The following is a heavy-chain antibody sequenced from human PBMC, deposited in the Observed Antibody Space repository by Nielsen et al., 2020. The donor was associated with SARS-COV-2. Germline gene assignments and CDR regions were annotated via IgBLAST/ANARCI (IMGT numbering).Heavy chain of an antibody. J-gene: IGHJ6*02. CDR3: ARDNWGRMDV. D-gene: IGHD7-27*01. CDR2: IYTDGSA. V-gene: IGHV3-66*01. CDR1: GFTVSSNY. Sequence: GGSLRLPCAATGFTVSSNYMSWVRQAAGKGLEWVSVIYTDGSASYADSMKGRFTVSRDNSKNTVYLQMNSLRAEDTAVYYCARDNWGRMDVWGQGTTVTVSS.